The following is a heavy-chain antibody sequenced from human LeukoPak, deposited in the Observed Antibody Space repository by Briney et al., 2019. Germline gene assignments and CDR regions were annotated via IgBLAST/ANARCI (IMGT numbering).Heavy chain of an antibody. D-gene: IGHD6-19*01. V-gene: IGHV3-23*01. CDR3: AKNALMFSSGWYYYYYMDV. CDR1: GFSFSSYS. J-gene: IGHJ6*03. Sequence: GGSLRLSCAASGFSFSSYSMKWVRQAPGKGLEWVSAISGSGGSTYYADSVKGRFTISRDNSKNTLYLQMNSLRAEDTAVYYCAKNALMFSSGWYYYYYMDVWGKGTTVTVSS. CDR2: ISGSGGST.